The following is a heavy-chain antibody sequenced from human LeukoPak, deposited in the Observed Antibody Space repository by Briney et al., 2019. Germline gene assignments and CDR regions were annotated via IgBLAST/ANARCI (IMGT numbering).Heavy chain of an antibody. V-gene: IGHV3-23*01. Sequence: QVGGSLRLSCAASGFTFSSYGMSWVRQAPGKGLEWVSAISGSGGSTYYADSVKGRFTISRDNSKNTLYLQMNSLRAEDTAVYYCASLFSGWYYFDYWGQGTLVTVSS. CDR3: ASLFSGWYYFDY. CDR2: ISGSGGST. CDR1: GFTFSSYG. J-gene: IGHJ4*02. D-gene: IGHD6-19*01.